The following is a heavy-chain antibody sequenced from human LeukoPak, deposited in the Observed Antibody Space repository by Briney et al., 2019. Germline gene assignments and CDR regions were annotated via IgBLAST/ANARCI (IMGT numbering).Heavy chain of an antibody. Sequence: SETLSLTCTVSGGSIGSYYWSWIRQPPGKGLEWIGEINHSGSTNYNPSLKSRVTISVDTSKNQFSLKLSSVTAADTAVYYCAREGSSGNRYYFDYWGQGTLVTVSS. CDR1: GGSIGSYY. V-gene: IGHV4-34*01. J-gene: IGHJ4*02. D-gene: IGHD3-22*01. CDR2: INHSGST. CDR3: AREGSSGNRYYFDY.